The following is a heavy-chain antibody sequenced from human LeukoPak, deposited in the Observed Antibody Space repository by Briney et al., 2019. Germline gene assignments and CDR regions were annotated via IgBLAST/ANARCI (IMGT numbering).Heavy chain of an antibody. CDR2: INPNSGGT. J-gene: IGHJ2*01. CDR3: ARRAGCSGGSCYWYFDL. D-gene: IGHD2-15*01. CDR1: GYTFTGYY. Sequence: GASVKVSCKASGYTFTGYYMHWVRQAPGQGLEWMGWINPNSGGTNYAQKFQGRVTMTRDTSISTAYMELSRLRSDDTAVYYCARRAGCSGGSCYWYFDLWVRGTLVTVSS. V-gene: IGHV1-2*02.